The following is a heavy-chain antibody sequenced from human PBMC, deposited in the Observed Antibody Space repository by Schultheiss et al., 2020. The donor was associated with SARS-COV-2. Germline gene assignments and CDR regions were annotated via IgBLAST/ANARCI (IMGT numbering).Heavy chain of an antibody. CDR3: ARGHCSSTSCRSPAQNDY. D-gene: IGHD2-2*01. Sequence: ASVKVSCKASGYTFTGYYMHWVRQAPGQGLEWMGWINPNSGNTGYAQKLQGRVTMTTDTSTSTAYMELSSLRSDDTAVYYCARGHCSSTSCRSPAQNDYWGQGTLVTVSS. V-gene: IGHV1-2*02. CDR1: GYTFTGYY. J-gene: IGHJ4*02. CDR2: INPNSGNT.